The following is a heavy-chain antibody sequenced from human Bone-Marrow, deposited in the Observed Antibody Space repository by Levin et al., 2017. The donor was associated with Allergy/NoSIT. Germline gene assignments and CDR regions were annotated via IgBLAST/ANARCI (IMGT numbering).Heavy chain of an antibody. CDR3: ARVPSPYGDYAGSGAFDI. CDR1: GGTFSSYA. D-gene: IGHD4-17*01. Sequence: SVKVSCKASGGTFSSYAISWVRQAPGQGLEWMGGIIPIFGTANYAQKFQGRVTITADESTSTAYMELSSLRSEDTAVYYCARVPSPYGDYAGSGAFDIWGQGTMVTVSS. J-gene: IGHJ3*02. V-gene: IGHV1-69*13. CDR2: IIPIFGTA.